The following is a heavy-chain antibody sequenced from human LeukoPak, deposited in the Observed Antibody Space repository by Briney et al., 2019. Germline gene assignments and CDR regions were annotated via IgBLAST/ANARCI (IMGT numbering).Heavy chain of an antibody. CDR1: GFTFSSYG. D-gene: IGHD3-22*01. CDR2: IWYDGSNK. CDR3: AKAPYYYDSSGYGN. V-gene: IGHV3-33*06. J-gene: IGHJ4*02. Sequence: GGSLRLSCAASGFTFSSYGMHWVRQAPGKGLEWVAVIWYDGSNKYYADSVKGRFTISRDNSKNTLYLQMNSLRAEDTAVYYCAKAPYYYDSSGYGNWGQGTLVTVSS.